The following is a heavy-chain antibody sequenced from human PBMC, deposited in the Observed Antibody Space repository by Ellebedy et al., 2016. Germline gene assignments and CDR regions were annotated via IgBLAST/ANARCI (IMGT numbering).Heavy chain of an antibody. V-gene: IGHV1-18*01. D-gene: IGHD3-10*01. CDR3: AREGYYHGSGTYAPPNYYGMDV. CDR2: ISDYNGHT. J-gene: IGHJ6*02. CDR1: GYTFAKYG. Sequence: ASVKVSXXASGYTFAKYGLSWVRQAPGQGLEWMGWISDYNGHTDYAQKFQGRVTMTTDTFTRTAYMELRSLRSDDTAVYYCAREGYYHGSGTYAPPNYYGMDVWGQGTPVTVSS.